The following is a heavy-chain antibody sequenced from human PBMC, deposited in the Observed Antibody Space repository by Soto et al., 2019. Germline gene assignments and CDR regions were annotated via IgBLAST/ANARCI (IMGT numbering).Heavy chain of an antibody. CDR2: IRSKDNSYAT. Sequence: TGGSLRLSCAASGFTFSGSAMRWVRRASGEGLEWVGRIRSKDNSYATAYAASVKGRFTISRDDSKNTAYLQMNSLKTEDTAVYYCTRHSPSPVSGVTYWGQGTLVTVSS. CDR3: TRHSPSPVSGVTY. J-gene: IGHJ4*02. V-gene: IGHV3-73*01. D-gene: IGHD2-8*01. CDR1: GFTFSGSA.